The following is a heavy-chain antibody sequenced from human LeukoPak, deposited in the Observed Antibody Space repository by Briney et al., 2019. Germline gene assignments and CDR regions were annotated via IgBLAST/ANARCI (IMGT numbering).Heavy chain of an antibody. CDR3: ARGSLRARGEIDY. CDR2: ISSSSSYT. J-gene: IGHJ4*02. V-gene: IGHV3-11*05. CDR1: GFTFSDYY. D-gene: IGHD2-21*01. Sequence: PGGSLRLSCAASGFTFSDYYMSWIRQAPGKGLEWVSYISSSSSYTNYADSVKGRFTISRDNAKNSLYLQMNSLRAEDTAVYYCARGSLRARGEIDYWGQGTLVTVSS.